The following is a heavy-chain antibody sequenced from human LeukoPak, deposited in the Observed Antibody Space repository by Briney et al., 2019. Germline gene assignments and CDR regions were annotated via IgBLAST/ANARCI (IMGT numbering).Heavy chain of an antibody. CDR3: ARDFDYYDSSGPTY. J-gene: IGHJ4*02. V-gene: IGHV1-2*02. Sequence: ASVKVSCKASGYTFTSYYMHWVRQAPGQGLEWMGWINPNSGGTNYAQKFQGRVTMTRDTSISTAYMELSRLRSDDTAVYYCARDFDYYDSSGPTYWGQGTLVTVSS. CDR1: GYTFTSYY. CDR2: INPNSGGT. D-gene: IGHD3-22*01.